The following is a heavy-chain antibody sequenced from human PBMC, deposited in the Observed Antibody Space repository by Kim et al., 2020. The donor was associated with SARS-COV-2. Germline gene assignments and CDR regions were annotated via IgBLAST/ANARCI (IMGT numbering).Heavy chain of an antibody. CDR2: IIPIFGTA. D-gene: IGHD3-10*01. Sequence: SVKVSCKASGGTFSSYAISWVRQAPGQGLEWMGGIIPIFGTANYAQKFQGRVTITADESTSTAYMELSSLRSEDTAVYYCASTGSGSYYYYYGMDVWDQGTTVTVSS. J-gene: IGHJ6*02. V-gene: IGHV1-69*13. CDR1: GGTFSSYA. CDR3: ASTGSGSYYYYYGMDV.